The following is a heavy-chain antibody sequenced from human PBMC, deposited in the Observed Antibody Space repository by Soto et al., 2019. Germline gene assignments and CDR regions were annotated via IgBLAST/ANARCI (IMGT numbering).Heavy chain of an antibody. Sequence: SETLSLTCSVAGDSIGSSYWSWIRQPPGKGLEWIGYIYYSGSTDYNPSLKSRVTISVDTSKNQFSLKLSSVTAAGTAVYFCARHRGAYNFLDYWGRGTLVTVSS. J-gene: IGHJ4*02. V-gene: IGHV4-59*08. CDR1: GDSIGSSY. CDR3: ARHRGAYNFLDY. D-gene: IGHD3-3*01. CDR2: IYYSGST.